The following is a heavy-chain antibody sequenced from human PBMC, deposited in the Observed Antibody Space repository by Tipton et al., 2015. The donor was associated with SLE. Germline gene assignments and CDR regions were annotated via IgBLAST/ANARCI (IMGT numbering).Heavy chain of an antibody. D-gene: IGHD2-15*01. V-gene: IGHV4-30-2*01. J-gene: IGHJ5*02. CDR2: IYQTGNT. Sequence: TLSLTCTVSGGSISSGGYFWTWIRQPPGKGLEWIGNIYQTGNTYYNPSLGGRFSMSVDTSKNQFSLRLRSVTAADTAVYYCARGHFSVVVAATPGWFDPWGQGTQVTVSS. CDR1: GGSISSGGYF. CDR3: ARGHFSVVVAATPGWFDP.